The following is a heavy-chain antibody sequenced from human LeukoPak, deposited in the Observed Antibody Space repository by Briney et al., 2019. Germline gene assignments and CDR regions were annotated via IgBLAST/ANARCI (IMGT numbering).Heavy chain of an antibody. V-gene: IGHV3-66*01. J-gene: IGHJ4*02. Sequence: GGSLRLSCAASGFTVSSNYMSWVRQAPGKGLEWVSVIDSGGSTYYADSVKGRFTISRDNSKNTLYLQMNSLRAEDTAVYYCAKGARVVVAATGYVGDYWGQGTLVTVSS. CDR1: GFTVSSNY. CDR3: AKGARVVVAATGYVGDY. CDR2: IDSGGST. D-gene: IGHD2-15*01.